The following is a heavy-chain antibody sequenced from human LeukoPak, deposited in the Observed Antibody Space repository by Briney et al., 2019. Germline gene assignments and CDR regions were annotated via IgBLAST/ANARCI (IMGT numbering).Heavy chain of an antibody. CDR3: ARVGVVFDY. V-gene: IGHV4-39*01. D-gene: IGHD3-16*01. J-gene: IGHJ4*02. Sequence: SETLSLTCTASGDSISSRSYYWGWIRQPPGKGLEWIGSIYYSGITYYNPSLKSRVTISVDTSKNQFSLKLSSVTAADTAVYYCARVGVVFDYWGQGTLVTVSS. CDR2: IYYSGIT. CDR1: GDSISSRSYY.